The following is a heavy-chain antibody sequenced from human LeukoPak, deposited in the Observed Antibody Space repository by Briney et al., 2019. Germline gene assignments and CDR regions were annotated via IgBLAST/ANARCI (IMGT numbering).Heavy chain of an antibody. CDR2: IYYSGTT. D-gene: IGHD3-9*01. CDR1: GASISSYY. Sequence: SETLSLTCTVSGASISSYYWSWIRQPPGKGLEWIGYIYYSGTTNYNSSLKSRVTISVDSSKNQFSLKLSSVTAADTAVYYCAKGASLTGYSFTSDYWGQGTLVTVSS. CDR3: AKGASLTGYSFTSDY. J-gene: IGHJ4*02. V-gene: IGHV4-59*01.